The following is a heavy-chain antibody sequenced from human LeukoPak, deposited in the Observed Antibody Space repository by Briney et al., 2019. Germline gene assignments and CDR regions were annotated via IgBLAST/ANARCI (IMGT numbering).Heavy chain of an antibody. V-gene: IGHV3-30*18. CDR3: AKISPSLPEPIADLPGGWFDP. CDR1: GFTFRSYS. Sequence: GGSLRLSCAASGFTFRSYSMNWVRQAPGKGLEWVAVISYDGSNKYYADSVKGRFTISRDNSKNTLYLQMNSLRAEDTAVYYCAKISPSLPEPIADLPGGWFDPWGQGTLVTVSS. D-gene: IGHD2-15*01. J-gene: IGHJ5*02. CDR2: ISYDGSNK.